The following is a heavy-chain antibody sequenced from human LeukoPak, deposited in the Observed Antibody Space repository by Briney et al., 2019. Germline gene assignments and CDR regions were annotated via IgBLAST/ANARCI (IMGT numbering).Heavy chain of an antibody. CDR1: GFTFSSYE. CDR2: ISSSGSTI. V-gene: IGHV3-48*03. J-gene: IGHJ6*02. D-gene: IGHD6-13*01. CDR3: ARDRVMYSSSWYSYYYYGVDV. Sequence: GGSLRLSCAASGFTFSSYEMNWVRQAPGKGLEWVSYISSSGSTIYYADSVKGRFTISRDNAKNSLYLQMNSLRAEDTAAYYCARDRVMYSSSWYSYYYYGVDVWGQGTTVTVSS.